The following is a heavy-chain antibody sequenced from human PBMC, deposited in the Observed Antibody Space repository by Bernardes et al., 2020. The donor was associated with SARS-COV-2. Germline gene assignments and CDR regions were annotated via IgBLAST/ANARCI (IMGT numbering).Heavy chain of an antibody. CDR1: GNTFPGYY. CDR2: INYNTGVT. V-gene: IGHV1-2*06. J-gene: IGHJ4*02. CDR3: ARDYYGSGSPIDN. Sequence: ASVKVSCKASGNTFPGYYIHWVRQAPGQGLEWMGRINYNTGVTRYAQKFEGRVTMTRDTSISAAYMELNTLRSDDTAVYYCARDYYGSGSPIDNWGQGTRVTVSS. D-gene: IGHD3-10*01.